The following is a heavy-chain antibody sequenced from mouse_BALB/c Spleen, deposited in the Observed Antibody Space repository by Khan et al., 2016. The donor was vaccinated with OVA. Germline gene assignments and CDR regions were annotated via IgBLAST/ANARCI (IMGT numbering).Heavy chain of an antibody. D-gene: IGHD6-2*01. CDR3: ARISSNGYSDY. CDR1: GYTFTNYG. CDR2: INTYTGEP. V-gene: IGHV9-1*02. Sequence: QIQLVQSGPELKKPGETVKISCKASGYTFTNYGMNWVKQAPGKGLKWMGWINTYTGEPTYADDFKGRFVFSLETSASTAYLQISNLKNEDMTTYFCARISSNGYSDYWGAGTTVTVSS. J-gene: IGHJ1*01.